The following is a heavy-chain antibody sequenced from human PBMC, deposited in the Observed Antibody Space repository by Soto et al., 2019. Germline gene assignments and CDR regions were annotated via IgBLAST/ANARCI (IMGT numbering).Heavy chain of an antibody. J-gene: IGHJ4*02. CDR1: GFTFGSRA. D-gene: IGHD3-10*01. Sequence: PGGSLRLSCAASGFTFGSRAMSWVRQAPGEGLEWVSSISSSGGDTKYADSVRGRFTISRDNSKNTLYLQMSSLRAEDSAVYYCARGSKESYPGSRIFDFWGRGTLVTVSS. V-gene: IGHV3-23*01. CDR2: ISSSGGDT. CDR3: ARGSKESYPGSRIFDF.